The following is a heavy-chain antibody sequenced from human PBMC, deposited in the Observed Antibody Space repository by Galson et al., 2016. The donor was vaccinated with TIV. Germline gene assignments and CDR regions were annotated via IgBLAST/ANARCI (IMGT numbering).Heavy chain of an antibody. CDR2: IIPISGIA. CDR1: GYTFTDFA. CDR3: ARLTPCGGDCYYFDR. D-gene: IGHD2-21*02. V-gene: IGHV1-69*13. J-gene: IGHJ4*02. Sequence: SVKVSCKASGYTFTDFAINWVRQAPGQGLEWMGGIIPISGIADNSQKFQGRVSITADVSTNTVYMELSSLRSEDTAVYYCARLTPCGGDCYYFDRWGQGTLVTVSS.